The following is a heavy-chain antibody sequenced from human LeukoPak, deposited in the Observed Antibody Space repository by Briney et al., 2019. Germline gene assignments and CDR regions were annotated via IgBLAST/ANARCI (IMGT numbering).Heavy chain of an antibody. CDR2: IYYSGST. J-gene: IGHJ4*02. V-gene: IGHV4-59*01. Sequence: PSETLSLTCTVSGGSISSYYWSWIRQPPGKGLEWIGYIYYSGSTNCNPSLKSRVTISVDTSKNQFSLKLSSVTAADTAVYYCARGGSYLSFDYWGQGTLVTVSS. CDR1: GGSISSYY. D-gene: IGHD3-16*02. CDR3: ARGGSYLSFDY.